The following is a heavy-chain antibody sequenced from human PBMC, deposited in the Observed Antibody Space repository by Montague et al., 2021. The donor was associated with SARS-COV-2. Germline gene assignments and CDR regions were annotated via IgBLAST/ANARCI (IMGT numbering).Heavy chain of an antibody. D-gene: IGHD3-10*01. CDR2: IYHSGGT. V-gene: IGHV4-38-2*01. CDR1: GYSISSGYC. Sequence: SETLSLTCSVSGYSISSGYCWGWIRQPPGKGLEWIGKIYHSGGTYYSPSLKSRVTVSVDTSKNQFSLRLSSVTAADTAVYYCARWYYGSWSCPHWGQGTLVTVSS. CDR3: ARWYYGSWSCPH. J-gene: IGHJ4*02.